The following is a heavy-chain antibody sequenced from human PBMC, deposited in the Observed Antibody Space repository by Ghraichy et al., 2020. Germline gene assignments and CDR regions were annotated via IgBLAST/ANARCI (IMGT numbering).Heavy chain of an antibody. Sequence: SETLSLTCTVSGYSISSGYYWGWIRQPPGKGLEWIGSIYHSGSTYYNPSLKSRVTISVDTSKNQFSLKLSSVTAADTAVYYCAREHLSSTSAQIDYWGQGTLVTVSS. V-gene: IGHV4-38-2*02. CDR3: AREHLSSTSAQIDY. J-gene: IGHJ4*02. CDR2: IYHSGST. CDR1: GYSISSGYY. D-gene: IGHD2-2*01.